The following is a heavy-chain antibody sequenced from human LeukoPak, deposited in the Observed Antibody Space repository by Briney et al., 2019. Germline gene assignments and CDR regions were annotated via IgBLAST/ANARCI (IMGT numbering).Heavy chain of an antibody. J-gene: IGHJ4*02. D-gene: IGHD6-6*01. CDR1: GFAFRSYA. V-gene: IGHV3-23*01. Sequence: GGSLRLSCAASGFAFRSYAMSWARQAPGKGLEWVSAISGSGDTTDYADSVKGRFTISRDNSKDTLYLQMNSLRAEDTAIYSCARDSNIATRRYYFNSWGQGTLVTVSS. CDR3: ARDSNIATRRYYFNS. CDR2: ISGSGDTT.